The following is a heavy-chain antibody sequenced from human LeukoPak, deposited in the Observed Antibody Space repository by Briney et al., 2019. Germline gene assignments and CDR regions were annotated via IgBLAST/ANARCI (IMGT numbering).Heavy chain of an antibody. CDR3: ARYSGYYYGDFDY. J-gene: IGHJ4*02. Sequence: SETLSLTCTVSGGSISSSSYYWGWIRQPPGKGLEWIGKIYYSGSTYCNPSLKSRVTISVDTSKNQFSLKLSSVTAADTAVYYCARYSGYYYGDFDYWGQGTLVTVSS. CDR2: IYYSGST. CDR1: GGSISSSSYY. D-gene: IGHD3-22*01. V-gene: IGHV4-39*01.